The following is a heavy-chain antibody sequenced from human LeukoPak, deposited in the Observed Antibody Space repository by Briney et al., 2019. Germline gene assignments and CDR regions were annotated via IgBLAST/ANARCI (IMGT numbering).Heavy chain of an antibody. CDR1: GFTFSSYA. V-gene: IGHV3-23*01. Sequence: PGGSLRLSCAASGFTFSSYAMSWVRQAPGKGLEWVSAISGSGGSTYYADSVKGRFTISRDNSKNTLYLQMNSLRAEDTAVYYCAKSHNYDSSGYYEDAFGIWGQGTMVTVSS. CDR3: AKSHNYDSSGYYEDAFGI. CDR2: ISGSGGST. D-gene: IGHD3-22*01. J-gene: IGHJ3*02.